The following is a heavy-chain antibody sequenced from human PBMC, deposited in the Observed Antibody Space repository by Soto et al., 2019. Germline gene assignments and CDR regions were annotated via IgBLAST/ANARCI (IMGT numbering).Heavy chain of an antibody. J-gene: IGHJ4*02. CDR2: ISRTSNVI. CDR1: GFTFSSES. D-gene: IGHD3-3*01. CDR3: ARGTYYSGDHGYYYFDS. Sequence: QPGGSLRLSCAASGFTFSSESMIWLRQAPGKGLEWVSFISRTSNVIYYVDSVKGRFTTSRDNGKNLLFLQMNDLRGEDTAVYYCARGTYYSGDHGYYYFDSWGKGTLVTVSS. V-gene: IGHV3-48*01.